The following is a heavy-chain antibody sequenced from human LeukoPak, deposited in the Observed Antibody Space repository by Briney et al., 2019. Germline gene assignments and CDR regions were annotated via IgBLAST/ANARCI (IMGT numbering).Heavy chain of an antibody. CDR1: GLTVSSNY. D-gene: IGHD3-10*01. V-gene: IGHV3-53*01. CDR3: ARGITGMYYYDP. J-gene: IGHJ5*02. CDR2: IYSGGST. Sequence: GGSLRLSCAASGLTVSSNYMSWVRQAPEKGLEWVSVIYSGGSTYYADSVKGRFTISRDNAKDTLYLQINSLRAEDTAVYYCARGITGMYYYDPWGQGTLVTVSS.